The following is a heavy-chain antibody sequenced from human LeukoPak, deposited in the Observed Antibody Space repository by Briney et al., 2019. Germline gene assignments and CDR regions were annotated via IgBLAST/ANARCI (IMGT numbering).Heavy chain of an antibody. J-gene: IGHJ4*02. Sequence: PSETLSLTCTVSGDSVSSSSSYWGWIRQPPGKGLEWIGIIYYSGGTYYNPSLKSRVTISVDTSKNQFSLKLSSVTAADTAVYYCARLVRLDSSFDYWGQGTLVTVSS. D-gene: IGHD6-13*01. CDR3: ARLVRLDSSFDY. CDR2: IYYSGGT. V-gene: IGHV4-39*01. CDR1: GDSVSSSSSY.